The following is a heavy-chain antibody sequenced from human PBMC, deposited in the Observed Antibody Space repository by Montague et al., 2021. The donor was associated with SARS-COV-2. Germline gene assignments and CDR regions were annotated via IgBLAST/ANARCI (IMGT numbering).Heavy chain of an antibody. J-gene: IGHJ4*02. Sequence: CAISGDSVSSNWAAWPWRRQSPPKCLEWLGWAYYRCKWYYDYAVSVKSRMTISPDTSKNQFSLQLSSVTPEDRAVYYCARDPRYSLSWSFDYWGQGTLVTVSS. V-gene: IGHV6-1*01. CDR2: AYYRCKWYY. D-gene: IGHD6-13*01. CDR3: ARDPRYSLSWSFDY. CDR1: GDSVSSNWAA.